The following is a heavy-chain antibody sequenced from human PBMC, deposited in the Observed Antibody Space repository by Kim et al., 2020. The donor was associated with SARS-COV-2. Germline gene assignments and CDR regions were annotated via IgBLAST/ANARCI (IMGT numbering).Heavy chain of an antibody. CDR3: AREAQYYDFWSGYFSPSTVRRSGRFDY. CDR2: IYYSGST. J-gene: IGHJ4*02. D-gene: IGHD3-3*01. Sequence: SETLSLTCTVSGGSISSGGYYWSWIRQHPGKGLEWIGYIYYSGSTYYNPSLKSRVTISVDTSKNQFSLKLSSVTAADTAVYYCAREAQYYDFWSGYFSPSTVRRSGRFDYWGQGTLVTVSS. V-gene: IGHV4-31*03. CDR1: GGSISSGGYY.